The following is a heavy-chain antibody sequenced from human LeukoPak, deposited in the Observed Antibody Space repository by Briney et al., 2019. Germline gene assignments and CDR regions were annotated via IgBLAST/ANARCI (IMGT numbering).Heavy chain of an antibody. J-gene: IGHJ6*03. V-gene: IGHV3-23*01. CDR3: VRKFYFYMGV. CDR1: GLTLSRYA. CDR2: ISPTGDRT. Sequence: GGSLRLSCGASGLTLSRYAVNWVRQAPGRGLEWVSYISPTGDRTLTAEPVKGRFSVSRDNSKNMVYLQMDGLRAEDTATYFCVRKFYFYMGVWGKGPTVTVSS.